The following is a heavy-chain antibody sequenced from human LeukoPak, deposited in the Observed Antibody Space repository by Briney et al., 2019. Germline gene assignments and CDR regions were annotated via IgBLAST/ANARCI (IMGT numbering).Heavy chain of an antibody. J-gene: IGHJ3*02. D-gene: IGHD3-22*01. CDR3: ASTPYYYDSSGYPDAFDI. V-gene: IGHV4-4*07. Sequence: SETLSLTCTVSGDSISTYYWSWMRQPAGKGLEWLGRINTSGSTNYNPSLKSRVTISVDTSKNQFSLKLSSVTAADTAVYYCASTPYYYDSSGYPDAFDIWGQGTMVTVSS. CDR2: INTSGST. CDR1: GDSISTYY.